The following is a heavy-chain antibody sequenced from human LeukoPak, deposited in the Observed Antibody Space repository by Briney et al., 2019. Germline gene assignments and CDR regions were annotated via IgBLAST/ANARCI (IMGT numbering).Heavy chain of an antibody. J-gene: IGHJ5*02. CDR1: GGSISSYY. CDR2: IYYRGST. D-gene: IGHD3-10*01. Sequence: PSETLSLTCTVSGGSISSYYWSWIRQPPGKGLEWIGYIYYRGSTNYNPSLKSRVTISVDTSKNQFSLKLSSVTAADTAVYYCARPNYYGSGSYWFDPWGQGTLVTVSS. V-gene: IGHV4-59*01. CDR3: ARPNYYGSGSYWFDP.